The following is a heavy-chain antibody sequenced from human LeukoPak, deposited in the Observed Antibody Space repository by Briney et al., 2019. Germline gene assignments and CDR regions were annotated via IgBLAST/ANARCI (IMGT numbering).Heavy chain of an antibody. D-gene: IGHD2-15*01. J-gene: IGHJ4*02. V-gene: IGHV3-74*01. Sequence: GGSLRLSCAASGFTFSSYWMHWVRQAPGKGLVWVSHINTDGSSTSYADSVKGRFTISRDNAKNTLYLQMNSLRAEDTAVYYCARDPRYCSGGSCYADWGQGTLVTVSS. CDR2: INTDGSST. CDR1: GFTFSSYW. CDR3: ARDPRYCSGGSCYAD.